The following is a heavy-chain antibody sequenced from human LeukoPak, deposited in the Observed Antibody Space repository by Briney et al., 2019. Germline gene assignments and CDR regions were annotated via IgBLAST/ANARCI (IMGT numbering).Heavy chain of an antibody. J-gene: IGHJ3*02. CDR3: ARLEDTAMATAPAFDI. V-gene: IGHV4-30-2*01. Sequence: PSETLSLTCTVSGGSISSGTYYWSWIRQPPGKGLEWIGYISHSGSTYYNPSLKSRVTISVDRSKNQFSLKLSSVTAADTAVYYCARLEDTAMATAPAFDIWGQGTMVTVSS. CDR2: ISHSGST. D-gene: IGHD5-18*01. CDR1: GGSISSGTYY.